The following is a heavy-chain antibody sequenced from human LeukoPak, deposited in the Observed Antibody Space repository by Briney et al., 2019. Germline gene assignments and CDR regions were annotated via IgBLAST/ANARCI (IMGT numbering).Heavy chain of an antibody. Sequence: GGSLRLSCAASGLTFSSYEMNWVRQAPGKGLEWVSYISSSGSTIYYADSVKGRFTISRDNAKNSLYLQMNSLRAEDTAVYYCARSDYYYDSSGYYRRGAFDIWGQGTMVTVSS. J-gene: IGHJ3*02. D-gene: IGHD3-22*01. CDR3: ARSDYYYDSSGYYRRGAFDI. CDR1: GLTFSSYE. CDR2: ISSSGSTI. V-gene: IGHV3-48*03.